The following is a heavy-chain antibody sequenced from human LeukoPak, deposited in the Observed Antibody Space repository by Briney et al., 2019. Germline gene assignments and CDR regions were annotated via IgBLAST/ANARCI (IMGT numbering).Heavy chain of an antibody. CDR2: INDNGGGS. CDR3: AKGHTAGALYYFDY. V-gene: IGHV3-23*01. Sequence: GGSLRLSCAAPGFTFSRYAMSWVRQAPGKGLEWVSTINDNGGGSYSADSVRGRFTISRDNSKNTLSLQMNSLRAEDTAVYYCAKGHTAGALYYFDYWGQGTLVTVSS. CDR1: GFTFSRYA. D-gene: IGHD2-21*02. J-gene: IGHJ4*02.